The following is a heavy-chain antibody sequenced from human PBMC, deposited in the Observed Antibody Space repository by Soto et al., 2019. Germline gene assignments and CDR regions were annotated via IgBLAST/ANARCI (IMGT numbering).Heavy chain of an antibody. CDR3: GRGRITFGGFIERRPEGPTYYFAG. V-gene: IGHV1-3*01. Sequence: GASVKVSCKAPGYTFTSYAMHWVRQAPGQRLEWMGWINAGNGNTKYSQKFQGRVTITRDTSASTAYMELSSLRSEDTAVYFCGRGRITFGGFIERRPEGPTYYFAGRARGSLVTVAS. CDR1: GYTFTSYA. J-gene: IGHJ4*02. CDR2: INAGNGNT. D-gene: IGHD3-16*02.